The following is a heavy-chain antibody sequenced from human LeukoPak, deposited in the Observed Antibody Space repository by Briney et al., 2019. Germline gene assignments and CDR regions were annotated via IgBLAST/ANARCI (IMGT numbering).Heavy chain of an antibody. CDR3: ARDNDDGGN. Sequence: SVKVSCKASGYTFTGYYMHWVRQAPVQGPEWMGRINPIFGAANYAQKFQGRVTITTDESTSTAYMELSSLRSEDTAVYYCARDNDDGGNWGQGTLVTVSS. J-gene: IGHJ4*02. CDR2: INPIFGAA. V-gene: IGHV1-69*05. CDR1: GYTFTGYY. D-gene: IGHD3-16*01.